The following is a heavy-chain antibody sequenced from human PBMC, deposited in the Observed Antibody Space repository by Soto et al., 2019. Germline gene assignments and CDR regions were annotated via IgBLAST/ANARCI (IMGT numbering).Heavy chain of an antibody. CDR3: TRDRLTGDFREAFDI. D-gene: IGHD1-20*01. CDR2: IDTGSVST. J-gene: IGHJ3*02. V-gene: IGHV3-48*02. CDR1: GFTLSRYS. Sequence: EAQLVESGGGLVQPGGSLRLSCAASGFTLSRYSMSWVRQAPGKGLEYIAYIDTGSVSTYYADSVEGRFAVFRDNARKSLYLQLNSLRDEDTGLYFCTRDRLTGDFREAFDIWGQGTLVTVSS.